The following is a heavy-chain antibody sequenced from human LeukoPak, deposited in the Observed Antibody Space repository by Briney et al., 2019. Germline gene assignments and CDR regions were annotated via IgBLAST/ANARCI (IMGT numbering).Heavy chain of an antibody. CDR3: ARVPTVTFFDY. J-gene: IGHJ4*02. Sequence: PSETLSLTCAISGGSISSSNWWSWIRQPPGKGLEWIGEIYHSGSTNYNPSLKSRVTISVDTSKNQFSLKLSSVTAADTAVYYCARVPTVTFFDYWGQGTLVTVSS. D-gene: IGHD4-17*01. V-gene: IGHV4-4*02. CDR2: IYHSGST. CDR1: GGSISSSNW.